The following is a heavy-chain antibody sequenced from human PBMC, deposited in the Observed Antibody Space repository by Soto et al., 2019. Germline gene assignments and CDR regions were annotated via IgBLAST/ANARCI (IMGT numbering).Heavy chain of an antibody. CDR1: GFTFSSYA. Sequence: EVQLLESGGGLVQPGESLRLSCAASGFTFSSYAMSWVRQAPGKGLEWVSVISGSDDSTYYADSVKGRCTISRDNSKNTLYLQMNSLRAEDTAVYYCANRSRASTFDYWGQGTLVTVAS. D-gene: IGHD6-6*01. CDR2: ISGSDDST. V-gene: IGHV3-23*01. CDR3: ANRSRASTFDY. J-gene: IGHJ4*02.